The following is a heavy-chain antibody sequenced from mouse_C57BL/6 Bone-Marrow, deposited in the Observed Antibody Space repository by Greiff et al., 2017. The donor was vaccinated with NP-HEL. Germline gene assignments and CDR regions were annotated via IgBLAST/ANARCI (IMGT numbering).Heavy chain of an antibody. CDR2: IDPETGGA. CDR3: TRHGSSSFDY. CDR1: GYTFTDYE. D-gene: IGHD1-1*01. V-gene: IGHV1-15*01. Sequence: VQLQQSGAELVRPGASVTLSCKASGYTFTDYEMHWVKQTPVHGLEWIGAIDPETGGAAYNQKFKGKAILTADKSSSTAYMVLRSLTSEDSAVYYCTRHGSSSFDYWGQGTTLTVSS. J-gene: IGHJ2*01.